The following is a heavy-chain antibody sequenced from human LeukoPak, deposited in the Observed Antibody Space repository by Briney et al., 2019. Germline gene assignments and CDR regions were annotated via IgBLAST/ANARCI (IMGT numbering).Heavy chain of an antibody. Sequence: SVKVSCKASGGTFSSYAISWVRQAPGQGLEWMGRIIPIFGTANYAQMFQGRVTITTDESTSTAYMELSSLRSEDTAVYYCARDYYYYYYMDVWGKGTTVTVSS. J-gene: IGHJ6*03. V-gene: IGHV1-69*05. CDR1: GGTFSSYA. CDR2: IIPIFGTA. CDR3: ARDYYYYYYMDV.